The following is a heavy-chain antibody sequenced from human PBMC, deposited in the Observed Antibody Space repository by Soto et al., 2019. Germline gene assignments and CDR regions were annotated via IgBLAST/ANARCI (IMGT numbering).Heavy chain of an antibody. Sequence: QVQLVQSGAEVKKPGSSVKVSCKASGGTFSSYTISWVRQAPGQGLEWMGRIIPILGIANYAQKFQGRVRITADKSTSTAYTELSSRRSEDTAVYYCARGFGVGSGTNSYGMAVWGQGTTVTVSA. CDR3: ARGFGVGSGTNSYGMAV. D-gene: IGHD3-10*01. V-gene: IGHV1-69*02. CDR1: GGTFSSYT. J-gene: IGHJ6*01. CDR2: IIPILGIA.